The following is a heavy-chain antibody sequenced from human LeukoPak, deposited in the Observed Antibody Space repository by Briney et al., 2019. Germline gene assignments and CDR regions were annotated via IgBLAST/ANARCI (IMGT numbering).Heavy chain of an antibody. V-gene: IGHV3-30*02. Sequence: QPGGSLRLSCAASGFTFSSYGMHWVRQAPGKGLEWVAFIRYDGSNKYYADSVKGRFTISRDNAKNSLYLQMNSLRGEDTAVYYCARGWAKSDEHFDYWGQGTLVTVSS. D-gene: IGHD1-26*01. J-gene: IGHJ4*02. CDR1: GFTFSSYG. CDR2: IRYDGSNK. CDR3: ARGWAKSDEHFDY.